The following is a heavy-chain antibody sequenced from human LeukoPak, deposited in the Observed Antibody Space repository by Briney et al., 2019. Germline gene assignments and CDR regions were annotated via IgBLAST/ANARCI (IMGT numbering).Heavy chain of an antibody. CDR3: ARYTSSSRGFDC. Sequence: GGSLRLSCAASGFTFSNYNMNWVRQAPGKGLEWVSYIGSSSRTIYYTDSVKGRFTISRDNAKNSLYLQMNSLRDEDTAIYYCARYTSSSRGFDCWGQGTLVTVSS. V-gene: IGHV3-48*02. J-gene: IGHJ4*02. CDR2: IGSSSRTI. CDR1: GFTFSNYN. D-gene: IGHD6-6*01.